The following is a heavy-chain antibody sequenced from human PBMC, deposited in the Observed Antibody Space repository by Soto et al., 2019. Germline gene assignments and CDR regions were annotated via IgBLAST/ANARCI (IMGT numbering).Heavy chain of an antibody. Sequence: SETLSLTCTVSGGSISSYYWSWIRQPQGKGLEWIGYIYYSGSTNYNPSLKSRVTISLDKSKSQFSLRLISVTAADTAVYYCTREQSDDNYFDPWGQGTLVTVSS. D-gene: IGHD6-19*01. CDR3: TREQSDDNYFDP. V-gene: IGHV4-59*01. J-gene: IGHJ5*02. CDR2: IYYSGST. CDR1: GGSISSYY.